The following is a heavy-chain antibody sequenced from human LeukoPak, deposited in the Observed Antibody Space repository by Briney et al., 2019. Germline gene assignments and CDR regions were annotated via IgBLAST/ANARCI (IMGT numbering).Heavy chain of an antibody. CDR3: AQGHSHTAMYY. Sequence: GGSLRLSCAASGFTFSSYEMNWVRQAPGKGLEWVAFIRFDGSNKYYSDSVKGRFTISRDNSKNTLYLQMNSLRVEDTAVYYCAQGHSHTAMYYWGQGTLVTVSS. CDR2: IRFDGSNK. CDR1: GFTFSSYE. V-gene: IGHV3-30*02. D-gene: IGHD5-18*01. J-gene: IGHJ4*02.